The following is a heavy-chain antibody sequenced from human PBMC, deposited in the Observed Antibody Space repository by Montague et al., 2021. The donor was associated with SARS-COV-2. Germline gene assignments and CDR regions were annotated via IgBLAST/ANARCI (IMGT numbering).Heavy chain of an antibody. Sequence: SETLSLTCTVSGASVRTYYWSWIRQSAGKKLEWMGRLNTSGSTYYNPSFKSRVTMSLDTSKNHFSLNLSSMTAADTAVYYCARDGADYSFAYYHEMDVWGQGIAVTVSS. CDR3: ARDGADYSFAYYHEMDV. CDR1: GASVRTYY. V-gene: IGHV4-4*07. J-gene: IGHJ6*02. D-gene: IGHD5-12*01. CDR2: LNTSGST.